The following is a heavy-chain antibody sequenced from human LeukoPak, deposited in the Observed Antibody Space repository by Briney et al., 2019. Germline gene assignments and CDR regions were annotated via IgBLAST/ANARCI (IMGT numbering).Heavy chain of an antibody. CDR2: IIPIFGTA. Sequence: SVKVSCKASGGTFSSYAISWVRQAPGQGLEWMGGIIPIFGTANYAQRFQGRVTMTRNTSISTAYMELSSLRSEDTAVYYCARGGGIAVAGTGDLDYWGQGTLVTVSP. V-gene: IGHV1-69*05. J-gene: IGHJ4*02. CDR1: GGTFSSYA. D-gene: IGHD6-19*01. CDR3: ARGGGIAVAGTGDLDY.